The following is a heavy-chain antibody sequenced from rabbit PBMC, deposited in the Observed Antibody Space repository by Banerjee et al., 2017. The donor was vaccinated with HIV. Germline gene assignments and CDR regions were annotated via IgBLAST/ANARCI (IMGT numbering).Heavy chain of an antibody. CDR1: GFSFSSSYY. D-gene: IGHD8-1*01. Sequence: QEQLVESGGGLVQPEGSLTLTCTASGFSFSSSYYMCWVRQAPGKGLELIGCIYTGSGSTWYASWVNGRFTISRSTSLNTVDLKMTSLTAADTATYFCAREYVGYAGGGYDLWGPGTLVTVS. CDR3: AREYVGYAGGGYDL. V-gene: IGHV1S43*01. CDR2: IYTGSGST. J-gene: IGHJ4*01.